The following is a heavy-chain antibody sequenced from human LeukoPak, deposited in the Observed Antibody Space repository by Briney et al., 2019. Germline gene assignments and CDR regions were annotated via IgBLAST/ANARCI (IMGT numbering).Heavy chain of an antibody. CDR2: FDAEDGKT. D-gene: IGHD1-26*01. V-gene: IGHV1-24*01. Sequence: ASVKVSCKVSGYTLTTLSIHWVRQAPGKGLEWMGRFDAEDGKTVYAHTLQGRTTLTEDTSTHTAYMELSSLRSEDTAVCYCATINPIEWELSSPNIWGQGTMVTVSS. CDR3: ATINPIEWELSSPNI. J-gene: IGHJ3*02. CDR1: GYTLTTLS.